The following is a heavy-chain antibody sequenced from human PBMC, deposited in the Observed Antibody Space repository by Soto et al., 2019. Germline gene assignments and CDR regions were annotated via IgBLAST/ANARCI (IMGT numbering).Heavy chain of an antibody. CDR3: AKGDIVVVVAADPLDY. D-gene: IGHD2-15*01. V-gene: IGHV3-30*18. CDR1: GFTFSSYG. J-gene: IGHJ4*02. CDR2: ISYDGSNK. Sequence: VQLVESGGGVVQPGRSLRLSCAASGFTFSSYGMHWVRQAPGKGLARVAVISYDGSNKYYADSVKGRFTISRDNSKNTLYLQMNSLRAEDTAVYYCAKGDIVVVVAADPLDYWGQGTLVTVSS.